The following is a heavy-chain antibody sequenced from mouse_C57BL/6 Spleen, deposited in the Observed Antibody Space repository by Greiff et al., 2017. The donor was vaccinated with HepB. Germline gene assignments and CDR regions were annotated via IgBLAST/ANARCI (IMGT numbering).Heavy chain of an antibody. CDR3: AREGGLRGYFDV. Sequence: QVQLQQPGAELVKPGASVKLSCKASGYTFTSYWMHWVKQRPGQGLEWIGMIHPNSGSTNYNEKFKSKATLTVDKSSSTAYMQLSSLTSEDSAVYYCAREGGLRGYFDVWGTGTTVTVSS. J-gene: IGHJ1*03. CDR1: GYTFTSYW. D-gene: IGHD2-4*01. V-gene: IGHV1-64*01. CDR2: IHPNSGST.